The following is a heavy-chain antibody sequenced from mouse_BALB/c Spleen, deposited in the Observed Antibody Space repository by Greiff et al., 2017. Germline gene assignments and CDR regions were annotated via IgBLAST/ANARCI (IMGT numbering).Heavy chain of an antibody. CDR2: IDPANGNT. CDR3: ARGGYYYGSLYAMDY. D-gene: IGHD1-1*01. CDR1: GFNIKDTY. Sequence: QLQQSGAELVKPGASVKLSCTASGFNIKDTYMHWVKQRPEQGLEWIGRIDPANGNTKYDPKFQGKATITADTSSNTAYLQLSSLTSEDTAVYDCARGGYYYGSLYAMDYWGQGTSVTVSS. V-gene: IGHV14-3*02. J-gene: IGHJ4*01.